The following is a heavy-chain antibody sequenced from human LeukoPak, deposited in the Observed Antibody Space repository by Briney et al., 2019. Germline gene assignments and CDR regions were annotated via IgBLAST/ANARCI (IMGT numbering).Heavy chain of an antibody. J-gene: IGHJ4*02. D-gene: IGHD3-3*01. CDR2: IYHSGST. CDR1: GYPISSGYY. CDR3: ARTDFWSGYYRNFDY. Sequence: SETLSLTCAVPGYPISSGYYWGWIRQPPGKGLEWIGSIYHSGSTYYNPSLKSRVTISVDTSKNQFSLKLSSVTAADTAVYYCARTDFWSGYYRNFDYWGQGTLVTVSS. V-gene: IGHV4-38-2*01.